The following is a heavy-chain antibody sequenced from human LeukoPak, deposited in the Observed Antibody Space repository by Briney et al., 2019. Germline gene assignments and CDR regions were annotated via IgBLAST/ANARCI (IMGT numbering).Heavy chain of an antibody. D-gene: IGHD5-24*01. Sequence: SETLSLTCTVSGGSISSYYWNWIRQPPGKGLEWIGYIYYSGSTNYNPSLKSRVTISVDTSKNQFSLKLSSVTAADTAVYYCARDLDGYNFRFDYWGQGTLVTVSS. CDR1: GGSISSYY. J-gene: IGHJ4*02. V-gene: IGHV4-59*01. CDR3: ARDLDGYNFRFDY. CDR2: IYYSGST.